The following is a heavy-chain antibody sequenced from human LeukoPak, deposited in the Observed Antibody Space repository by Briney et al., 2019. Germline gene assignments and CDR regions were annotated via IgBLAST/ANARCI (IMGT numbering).Heavy chain of an antibody. CDR2: ISGSGGST. J-gene: IGHJ4*02. CDR1: GFTFSSYA. D-gene: IGHD3-22*01. V-gene: IGHV3-23*01. Sequence: GGSLRLSCAASGFTFSSYAMSGVREAPGKGVEWVSAISGSGGSTYYADSVKGRFTISRDNSKNTLYLQMNSLRAEDTAVYYCAKDNPYWPVIDWGQGTLVTVSS. CDR3: AKDNPYWPVID.